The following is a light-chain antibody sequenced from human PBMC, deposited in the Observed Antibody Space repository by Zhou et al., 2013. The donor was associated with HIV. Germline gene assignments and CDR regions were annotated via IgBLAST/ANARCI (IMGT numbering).Light chain of an antibody. CDR3: MQTQRYRHT. CDR2: LGS. Sequence: ELTQSPLSLAVTPGEPASISCRSSESLQHSNGNNYLDWYLQRPGQSPQLLIYLGSNRASGVPDRFSGSELGTEFTLKISRVEAEDVGVYYCMQTQRYRHTFGQGTKLEIK. CDR1: ESLQHSNGNNY. J-gene: IGKJ2*01. V-gene: IGKV2-28*01.